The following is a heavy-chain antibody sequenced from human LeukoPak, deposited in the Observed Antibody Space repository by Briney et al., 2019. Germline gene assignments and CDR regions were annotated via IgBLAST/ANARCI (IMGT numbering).Heavy chain of an antibody. CDR2: ISGSGGST. V-gene: IGHV3-23*01. CDR1: GFTFSSYA. CDR3: AKDRQLGTVTTLVDY. J-gene: IGHJ4*02. D-gene: IGHD4-17*01. Sequence: GGCLRLSCAASGFTFSSYAMSWVRQAPGKGLEWVSAISGSGGSTYYADSVKGRFTISRDNSKNTLYLQMNSLRAEDTAVYYCAKDRQLGTVTTLVDYWGQGTLVTVSS.